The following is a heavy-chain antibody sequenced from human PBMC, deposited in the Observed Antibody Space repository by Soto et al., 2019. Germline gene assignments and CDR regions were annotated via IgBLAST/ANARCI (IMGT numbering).Heavy chain of an antibody. D-gene: IGHD2-2*02. CDR3: ARDPGSSTSCNICYYYGMDV. Sequence: QVQLVQSGAEVKKPGASVKVSCKASGYTFTSYGISWVRQAPGQGLEWMGWISAYNGITNYAQNFQGRVTMTTDTSRGKAYMELRSLSSDDTAVYYCARDPGSSTSCNICYYYGMDVWGQGTTVTVSS. CDR2: ISAYNGIT. J-gene: IGHJ6*02. CDR1: GYTFTSYG. V-gene: IGHV1-18*04.